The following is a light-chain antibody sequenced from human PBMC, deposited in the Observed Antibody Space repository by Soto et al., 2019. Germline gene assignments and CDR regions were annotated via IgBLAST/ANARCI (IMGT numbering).Light chain of an antibody. V-gene: IGLV2-23*02. CDR2: EVS. CDR3: CSYADSSTYV. Sequence: QSGLTQPASVSGSPGQSITISCTGTSSDVGSYKLVSWYQQHPGKAPKLMIYEVSKRPSGVSNRFSASKSGSTASLTISGLQAEDEADYYCCSYADSSTYVFGTGTKLTVL. CDR1: SSDVGSYKL. J-gene: IGLJ1*01.